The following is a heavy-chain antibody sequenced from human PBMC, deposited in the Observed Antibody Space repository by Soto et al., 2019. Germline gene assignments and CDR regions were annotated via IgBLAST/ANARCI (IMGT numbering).Heavy chain of an antibody. D-gene: IGHD3-10*01. Sequence: EVQLVESGGGSVKPGGSLRLSCAASGFTFSNAWMNWVRQAPGKGLEWVGRIKSKTDGGTTDYAAPVKGRFTISRDDSKNTLYLQMNSLKTEDTAVYYCTTVLLWFGETPRPSYGMDVWGQGTTVTVSS. CDR3: TTVLLWFGETPRPSYGMDV. CDR1: GFTFSNAW. V-gene: IGHV3-15*07. CDR2: IKSKTDGGTT. J-gene: IGHJ6*02.